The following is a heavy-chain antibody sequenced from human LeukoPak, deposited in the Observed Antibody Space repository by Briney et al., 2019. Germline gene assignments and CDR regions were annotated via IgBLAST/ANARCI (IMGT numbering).Heavy chain of an antibody. D-gene: IGHD3-3*01. V-gene: IGHV4-59*12. CDR2: IYYSGST. J-gene: IGHJ1*01. Sequence: PSETLSLTCTVSGGPISSYYWSWIRQPPGKGLEWIGYIYYSGSTDYNPSLKSRVTISVDTSKNQFSLKLSSVTAADTAVYYCASKTIFGVVIILEYFQHWGQGTLVTVSS. CDR1: GGPISSYY. CDR3: ASKTIFGVVIILEYFQH.